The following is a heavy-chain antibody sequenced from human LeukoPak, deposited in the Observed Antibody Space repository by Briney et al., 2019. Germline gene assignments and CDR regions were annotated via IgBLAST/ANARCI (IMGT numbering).Heavy chain of an antibody. Sequence: GGSLRLYCAASEFTFSSYSMNRVRQAPGNGREWVSSITPSGTYTYYADSGKGRFSISRDNAKSSLYLKMNSLGADDMAVYYCSRAEYRSSARKHSFDRWGQGTLVTVSS. CDR3: SRAEYRSSARKHSFDR. D-gene: IGHD2/OR15-2a*01. CDR2: ITPSGTYT. V-gene: IGHV3-21*01. CDR1: EFTFSSYS. J-gene: IGHJ4*02.